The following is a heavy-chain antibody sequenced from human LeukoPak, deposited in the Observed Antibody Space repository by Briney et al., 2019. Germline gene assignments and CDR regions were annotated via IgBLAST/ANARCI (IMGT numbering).Heavy chain of an antibody. J-gene: IGHJ4*02. D-gene: IGHD3-10*02. V-gene: IGHV4-31*03. CDR3: ARKMLGGFDY. Sequence: PSETLSLTCTVSGGSISSANYYCRWIRQRPGKGLEWIGYIYYTRSQYYNPSLKSRATISVDTSNNQFSLKLSSVTAADTAVYYCARKMLGGFDYWGQGTLVTVSS. CDR1: GGSISSANYY. CDR2: IYYTRSQ.